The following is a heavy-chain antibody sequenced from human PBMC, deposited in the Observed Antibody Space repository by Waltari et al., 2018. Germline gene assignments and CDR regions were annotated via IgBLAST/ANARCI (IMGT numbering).Heavy chain of an antibody. CDR2: ISSVSGYI. D-gene: IGHD4-4*01. CDR3: TRYSNYRAFDF. J-gene: IGHJ3*01. Sequence: EAQLVESGGGLVQPAGSLRLPCSAPGFTFRSYDMSWVRQAPGKGLEWVSYISSVSGYIYYADSVNGRFTMSRDNAKNARSLQMSSLRAEDTAVYFCTRYSNYRAFDFWGQGLRVTVSS. CDR1: GFTFRSYD. V-gene: IGHV3-21*04.